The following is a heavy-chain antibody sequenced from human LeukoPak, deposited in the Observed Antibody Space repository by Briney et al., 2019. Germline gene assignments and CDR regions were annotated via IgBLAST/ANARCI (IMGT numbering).Heavy chain of an antibody. CDR1: GLTVSYNY. J-gene: IGHJ1*01. Sequence: QPGGSLRLSCAVSGLTVSYNYMSWVRQAPGKGLEWVSLIYSGGSTRHADSVKGRFTISRDNSKNTLYLQMNSLRVEDTAVYYCARGPTVTAPGHWGQGTLVTVSS. CDR3: ARGPTVTAPGH. V-gene: IGHV3-53*01. CDR2: IYSGGST.